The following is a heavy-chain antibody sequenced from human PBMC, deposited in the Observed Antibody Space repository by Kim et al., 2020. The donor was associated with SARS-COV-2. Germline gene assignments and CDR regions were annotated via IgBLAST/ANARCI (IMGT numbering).Heavy chain of an antibody. D-gene: IGHD2-2*01. CDR3: AKARYQYQPYNWFDP. J-gene: IGHJ5*02. Sequence: DSVKGRFTISRVNSKNTLYLQMNSRRAEDTAVYYCAKARYQYQPYNWFDPWGQGTLVTVSS. V-gene: IGHV3-23*01.